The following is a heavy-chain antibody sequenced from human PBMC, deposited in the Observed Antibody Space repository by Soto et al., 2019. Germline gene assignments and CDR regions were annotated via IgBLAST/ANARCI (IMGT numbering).Heavy chain of an antibody. Sequence: QVQLVQSGGEVKKPGASVKVSCKASGYTFTTDGISWVRQAPGQGLEWMGWISAYNGNTSYAQKLQGRVTMTTDTSTSPAYMELRSLRSADPAVYCFARVFFRLFALEVWCQGTRVTVSS. CDR3: ARVFFRLFALEV. V-gene: IGHV1-18*01. CDR1: GYTFTTDG. D-gene: IGHD3-22*01. CDR2: ISAYNGNT. J-gene: IGHJ3*01.